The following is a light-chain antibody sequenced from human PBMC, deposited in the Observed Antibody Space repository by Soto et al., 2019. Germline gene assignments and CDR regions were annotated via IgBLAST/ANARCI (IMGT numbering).Light chain of an antibody. CDR3: QQYENLPT. J-gene: IGKJ5*01. Sequence: DIQVTQSPSSLSASVGDRATITCKESQNINNYLNWSQQKPGRAPKLLIYDAYNLEAGVTSRFRGSGSGTDFTFTISRLQPEDIATYYCQQYENLPTFGQGTRLEIK. CDR1: QNINNY. CDR2: DAY. V-gene: IGKV1-33*01.